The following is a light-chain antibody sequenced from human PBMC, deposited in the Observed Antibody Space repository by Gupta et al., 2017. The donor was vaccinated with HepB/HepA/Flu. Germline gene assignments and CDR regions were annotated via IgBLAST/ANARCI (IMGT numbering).Light chain of an antibody. J-gene: IGLJ1*01. CDR1: SSNIGNNA. Sequence: QSVLTQPTSVSEAPRQRVTISCSGSSSNIGNNAVNWYQQLPGKAPKLLIYYDDLLPSGVSDRFSGSKSGTSASLAISGLQSEDEADYCCAAWDDSLNGYVFGTGTKVTVL. V-gene: IGLV1-36*01. CDR3: AAWDDSLNGYV. CDR2: YDD.